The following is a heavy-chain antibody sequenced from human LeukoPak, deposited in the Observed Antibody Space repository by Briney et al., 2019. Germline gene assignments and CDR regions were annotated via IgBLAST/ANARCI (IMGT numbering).Heavy chain of an antibody. CDR3: ATSRYDSSGYYPR. V-gene: IGHV4-59*01. J-gene: IGHJ4*02. Sequence: PSETLSLTCTVSGGSISSYYWSWLRQPPGTGLEWIGYIYYSGSTNYNPSLKSRVTISVDTSKNQFSLKLSSVTAADTAVYYCATSRYDSSGYYPRWGQGTLVTVSS. CDR1: GGSISSYY. CDR2: IYYSGST. D-gene: IGHD3-22*01.